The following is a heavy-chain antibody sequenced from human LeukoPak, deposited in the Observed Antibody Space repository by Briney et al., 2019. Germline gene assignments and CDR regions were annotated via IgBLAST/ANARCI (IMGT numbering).Heavy chain of an antibody. CDR1: GFTFSRYG. CDR3: ARDPLTHYYDSSGYYHYYYYYMDV. V-gene: IGHV3-30*02. CDR2: IRYDGSNK. D-gene: IGHD3-22*01. Sequence: GGSLRLSCAASGFTFSRYGMHWVRQAPGKGLEWVTFIRYDGSNKYYADSVKGRFTISRDNSENTLYLQMNSLRAEDTAVYYCARDPLTHYYDSSGYYHYYYYYMDVWGKGTTVTVSS. J-gene: IGHJ6*03.